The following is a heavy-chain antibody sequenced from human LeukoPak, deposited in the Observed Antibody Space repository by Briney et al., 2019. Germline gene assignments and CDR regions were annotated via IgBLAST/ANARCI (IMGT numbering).Heavy chain of an antibody. Sequence: DPSETLSLTCAVHGGSFSGYYWSWIRQPPGKGLEWIGEINHSGSTNYNPSLKSRVTISVDTSKNQFSLKLSSVTAADTAVYYCAREVATIYYFDYWGQGTLVTVSS. D-gene: IGHD5-12*01. J-gene: IGHJ4*02. V-gene: IGHV4-34*01. CDR1: GGSFSGYY. CDR2: INHSGST. CDR3: AREVATIYYFDY.